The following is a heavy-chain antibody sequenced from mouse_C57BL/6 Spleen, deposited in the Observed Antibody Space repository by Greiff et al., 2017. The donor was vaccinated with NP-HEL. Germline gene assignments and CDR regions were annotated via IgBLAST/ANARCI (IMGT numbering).Heavy chain of an antibody. J-gene: IGHJ2*01. CDR1: GFTFSDYY. Sequence: EVKVVESEGGLVQPGSSMKLSCTASGFTFSDYYMAWVRQVPEKGLEWVANINYDGSSTYYLDSLKSRFIISRDNAKNILYLQMSSLKSEDTATYYCAREGLGGAYFDYWGQGTTLTVSS. V-gene: IGHV5-16*01. CDR2: INYDGSST. D-gene: IGHD4-1*01. CDR3: AREGLGGAYFDY.